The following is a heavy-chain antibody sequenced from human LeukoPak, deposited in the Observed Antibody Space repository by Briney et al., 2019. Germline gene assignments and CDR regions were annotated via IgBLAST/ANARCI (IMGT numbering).Heavy chain of an antibody. CDR1: GYTFTSYG. D-gene: IGHD6-19*01. CDR2: ISAYNGNT. CDR3: ARVAVAGAPLLPFDY. J-gene: IGHJ4*02. Sequence: GASVKVSCKASGYTFTSYGISWVRQAPGQGLEWMGWISAYNGNTNYAQKLQGRVTMTTDTSTSTAYMELRSLRSDDTAVYYCARVAVAGAPLLPFDYWGQGTLVTVSS. V-gene: IGHV1-18*01.